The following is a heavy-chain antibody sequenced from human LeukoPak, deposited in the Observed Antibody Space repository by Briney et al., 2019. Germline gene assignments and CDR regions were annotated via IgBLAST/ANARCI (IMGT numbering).Heavy chain of an antibody. J-gene: IGHJ5*02. CDR2: IYTSGST. CDR3: ARRVWLVPGWFDP. V-gene: IGHV4-61*02. CDR1: GGSISSGSYY. D-gene: IGHD6-19*01. Sequence: PSETLSLTCTVSGGSISSGSYYWSWIRQPAGKGLEWIGRIYTSGSTNYNPSLKSRVTMSVDTSKNQFSLKLSSVTAADTAVYYCARRVWLVPGWFDPWGQGTLVTVSS.